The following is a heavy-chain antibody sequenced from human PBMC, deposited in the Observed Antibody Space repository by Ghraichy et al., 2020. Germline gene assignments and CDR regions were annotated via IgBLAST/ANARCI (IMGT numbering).Heavy chain of an antibody. Sequence: SETLSLTCTVSGGSLSSYYCSWIRQPPGKGLEWIGYIYYSGSTHYNPSLKSRATISVDTSKNQFSLKLSSLTAADTAVYYCATYSSGWLGGLDYWGQGTLVTVSS. D-gene: IGHD6-19*01. CDR1: GGSLSSYY. CDR3: ATYSSGWLGGLDY. V-gene: IGHV4-59*01. J-gene: IGHJ4*02. CDR2: IYYSGST.